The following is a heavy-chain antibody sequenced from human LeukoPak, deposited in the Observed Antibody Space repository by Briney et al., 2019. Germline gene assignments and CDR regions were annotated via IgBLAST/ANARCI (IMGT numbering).Heavy chain of an antibody. CDR3: ARDYASERLWVAATVDY. J-gene: IGHJ4*02. CDR2: ISSSGSTI. V-gene: IGHV3-11*04. CDR1: GESFSGYY. Sequence: MPSETLSLTCAVYGESFSGYYWSWIRQPPGKGLEWVSYISSSGSTIYYADSVKGRFTISRDNAKNSLYLQMNSLRAEDTAVYYCARDYASERLWVAATVDYWGQGTLVTVSS. D-gene: IGHD2-15*01.